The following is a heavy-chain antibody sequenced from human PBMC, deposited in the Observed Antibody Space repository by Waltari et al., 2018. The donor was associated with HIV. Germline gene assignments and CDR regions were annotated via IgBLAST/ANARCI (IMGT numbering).Heavy chain of an antibody. D-gene: IGHD3-22*01. V-gene: IGHV3-23*01. CDR1: GFTFSSYA. Sequence: EVQLLESGGGLVQPGGSLRLSCAASGFTFSSYAMSWVRQAPGKGLEWVSAISGSGGSTYYADSVKGRFTISRDNSKNTLYLQMNSLRAEDTAVYYCAASSGYYYDAFDIWGQGTMVTVSS. CDR3: AASSGYYYDAFDI. CDR2: ISGSGGST. J-gene: IGHJ3*02.